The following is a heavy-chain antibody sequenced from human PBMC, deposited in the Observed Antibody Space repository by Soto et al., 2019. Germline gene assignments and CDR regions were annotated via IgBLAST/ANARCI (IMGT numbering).Heavy chain of an antibody. CDR1: GFTFSSYW. CDR3: PSEGSGGSFDY. V-gene: IGHV3-74*01. Sequence: GGSLRLSCAASGFTFSSYWMHWVRQAPGKGLVWVSRIKSDGSSTSYADSVKGRFTISRDNAKNTLYLQMNSPRAEDASVSACPSEGSGGSFDYWGQGTLVTVSS. CDR2: IKSDGSST. J-gene: IGHJ4*02. D-gene: IGHD3-10*01.